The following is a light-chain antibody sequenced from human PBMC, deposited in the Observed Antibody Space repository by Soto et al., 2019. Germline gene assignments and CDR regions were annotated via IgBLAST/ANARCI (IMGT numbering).Light chain of an antibody. V-gene: IGKV3-20*01. CDR3: QHYGRSDPIT. CDR1: QTITSSS. J-gene: IGKJ3*01. Sequence: EIVLTQSPGTLSLSPGKRATLSCRASQTITSSSLAWYQQSPGRAPRLLIYGASSRATGVPDRFSGRGSGTDFTLTISRLEPEDFAVYYCQHYGRSDPITFGPGTKVDIK. CDR2: GAS.